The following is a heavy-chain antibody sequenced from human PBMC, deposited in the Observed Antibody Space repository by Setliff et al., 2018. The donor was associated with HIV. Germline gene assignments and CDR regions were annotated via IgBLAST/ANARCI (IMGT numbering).Heavy chain of an antibody. J-gene: IGHJ4*02. D-gene: IGHD2-15*01. Sequence: LRLSCAASGLIFSSYEMNWVRQAPGKGLEWISFIGGHGSIIHYADSVKGRFTISRDNAKNSVYLQMHSLRVEDTALYYCARAPLSGGLSSPRSYFDSWGQGTLVTVSS. CDR1: GLIFSSYE. CDR3: ARAPLSGGLSSPRSYFDS. CDR2: IGGHGSII. V-gene: IGHV3-48*03.